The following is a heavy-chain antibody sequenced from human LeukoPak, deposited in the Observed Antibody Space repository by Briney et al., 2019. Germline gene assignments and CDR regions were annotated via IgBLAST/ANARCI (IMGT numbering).Heavy chain of an antibody. CDR3: AKGYCSSTSCYAFDY. CDR1: GFTFSSYA. J-gene: IGHJ4*02. V-gene: IGHV3-23*01. D-gene: IGHD2-2*01. CDR2: ISGSGGST. Sequence: GGSLRLSCAASGFTFSSYAMSWVRQAPGKGLEWVSAISGSGGSTYYADSVKGRFTISRDNSKNTLYPQMTSLRAEDTAVYYCAKGYCSSTSCYAFDYWGQGTLVTVSS.